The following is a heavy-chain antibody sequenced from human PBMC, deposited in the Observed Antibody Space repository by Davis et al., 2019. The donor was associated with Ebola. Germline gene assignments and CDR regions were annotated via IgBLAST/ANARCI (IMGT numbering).Heavy chain of an antibody. CDR3: AREGKYRDESRTFDY. J-gene: IGHJ4*02. CDR2: LGTRATTT. Sequence: GESLKISCAASGFTFSSYAMSWVRQAPGKGLEWVSTLGTRATTTYYADSVKGRFTISRDNAKNSLYLQMNSLRADDTAVYYCAREGKYRDESRTFDYWGQGTLVTVSS. D-gene: IGHD2-2*01. V-gene: IGHV3-21*01. CDR1: GFTFSSYA.